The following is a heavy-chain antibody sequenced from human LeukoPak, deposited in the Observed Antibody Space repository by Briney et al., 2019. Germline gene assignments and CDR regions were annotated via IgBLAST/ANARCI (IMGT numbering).Heavy chain of an antibody. CDR1: GFTFSSYA. CDR2: ISSNGGST. Sequence: GGSLRLSCAASGFTFSSYAMHWVRQARGKGLEYVSGISSNGGSTYYANSVKGRFTISRDNSRNTLYLQMGSLRAEDMAVYYCARAGYCSGSSCYTHDYYMDVWGKGTTVTVSS. D-gene: IGHD2-2*02. CDR3: ARAGYCSGSSCYTHDYYMDV. V-gene: IGHV3-64*01. J-gene: IGHJ6*03.